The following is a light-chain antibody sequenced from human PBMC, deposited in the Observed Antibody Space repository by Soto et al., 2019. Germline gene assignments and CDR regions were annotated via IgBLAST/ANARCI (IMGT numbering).Light chain of an antibody. Sequence: EIQMTQSPSTLSASLGDRVTITCRASQSISSWLAWYQQKPGKAPKLLIYKASSLESGVPSRFSGSGSGTEFTLNISRLQPDDFATYYCQQYNSYPWTFGQGTKVEIK. CDR3: QQYNSYPWT. V-gene: IGKV1-5*03. CDR2: KAS. CDR1: QSISSW. J-gene: IGKJ1*01.